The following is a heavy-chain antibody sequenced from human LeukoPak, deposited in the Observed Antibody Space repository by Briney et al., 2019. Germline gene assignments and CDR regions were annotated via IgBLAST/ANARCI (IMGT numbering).Heavy chain of an antibody. Sequence: GRSLRLSCSVSGFTFSTYVMHWVRQAPGKGLEYVSAISSNGDNAYYADSVKGRFTISRDNSKNTLYLQMSSLRADDTAVYYCVRGTGYWGQGTLVTVSS. CDR3: VRGTGY. V-gene: IGHV3-64D*06. J-gene: IGHJ4*02. CDR1: GFTFSTYV. CDR2: ISSNGDNA.